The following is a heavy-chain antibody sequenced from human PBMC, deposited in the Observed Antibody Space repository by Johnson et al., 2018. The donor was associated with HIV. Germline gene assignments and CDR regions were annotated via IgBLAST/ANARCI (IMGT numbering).Heavy chain of an antibody. CDR2: ISYDGSNK. D-gene: IGHD6-19*01. CDR3: AKDIASGYTNGGTLDI. V-gene: IGHV3-30*18. CDR1: GFTFDDYG. J-gene: IGHJ3*02. Sequence: MQLVESGGGVVRPGGSLRLSCAASGFTFDDYGMSWVRQAPGKGLEWVAVISYDGSNKYYADSVKGRFSISRDNSKNTLHLQMNSLRAEDTAVYYCAKDIASGYTNGGTLDIWGQGTMVTVSS.